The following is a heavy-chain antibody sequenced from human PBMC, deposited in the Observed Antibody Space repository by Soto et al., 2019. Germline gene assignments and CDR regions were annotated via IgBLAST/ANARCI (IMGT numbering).Heavy chain of an antibody. V-gene: IGHV4-4*08. CDR3: AREDDGGDRDYYGLDV. CDR2: IYSSGST. Sequence: SETLSRTCAVSTGSITSDYWSWIRQPPGKGLESIGYIYSSGSTSYNPSLKSRVTISVDTSKNQFSLQLSSVTAADTAVYFCAREDDGGDRDYYGLDVWGQGTTVTVSS. CDR1: TGSITSDY. J-gene: IGHJ6*02. D-gene: IGHD2-21*02.